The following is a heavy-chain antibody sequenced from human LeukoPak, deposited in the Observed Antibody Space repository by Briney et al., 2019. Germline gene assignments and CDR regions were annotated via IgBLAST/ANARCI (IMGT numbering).Heavy chain of an antibody. D-gene: IGHD3-3*01. CDR3: ARSYYDFWSGYYFDY. J-gene: IGHJ4*02. Sequence: SETLSLICAVYGGSFSGYYWSWIRQPPGKGLEWIGEINHSGSTNYNPSLKSRVTISVDTSKNQFSLKLSSVTAADTAVYYCARSYYDFWSGYYFDYWGQGTLVTVSS. V-gene: IGHV4-34*01. CDR2: INHSGST. CDR1: GGSFSGYY.